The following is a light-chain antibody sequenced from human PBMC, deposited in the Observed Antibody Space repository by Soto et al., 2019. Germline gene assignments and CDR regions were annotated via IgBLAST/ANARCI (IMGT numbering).Light chain of an antibody. CDR3: QQFASWPLT. J-gene: IGKJ4*01. CDR1: QNIGPT. Sequence: EIVMTQSPATLSVSPGERATLFCRASQNIGPTLAWYQQKPGQAPRLLIYTASTRATGIPDRFSGGGSGTDFTLTITRLEPEDFAVYYCQQFASWPLTFGGGTKVDIK. V-gene: IGKV3D-15*01. CDR2: TAS.